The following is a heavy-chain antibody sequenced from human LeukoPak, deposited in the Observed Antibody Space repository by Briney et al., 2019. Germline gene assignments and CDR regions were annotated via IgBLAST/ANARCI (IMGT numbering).Heavy chain of an antibody. CDR3: ARSASSSWSPLDY. Sequence: PSETLSLTCTVSGGSISSGRYYWSWIRQPAGKGLEWNGRIYTSGSTNYNPSLKSRVTISVDTSKNQFSLKLSSVTAADTAVYYCARSASSSWSPLDYWGQGTLVTVSS. D-gene: IGHD6-13*01. CDR2: IYTSGST. J-gene: IGHJ4*02. V-gene: IGHV4-61*02. CDR1: GGSISSGRYY.